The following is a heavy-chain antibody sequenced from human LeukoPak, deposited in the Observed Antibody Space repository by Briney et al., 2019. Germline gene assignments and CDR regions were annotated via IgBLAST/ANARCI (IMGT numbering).Heavy chain of an antibody. Sequence: SVTLTLTCAVYGGLFSGYYWSWTRQPPGKGLVWLGEINHSGSTNYNPSLKSRVTISVDTSKNQFSLKLSSVTAADTAVYYCARGFVVVPAAIEDYYYMGVWGKGTTVTVS. CDR1: GGLFSGYY. CDR3: ARGFVVVPAAIEDYYYMGV. V-gene: IGHV4-34*01. J-gene: IGHJ6*03. CDR2: INHSGST. D-gene: IGHD2-2*01.